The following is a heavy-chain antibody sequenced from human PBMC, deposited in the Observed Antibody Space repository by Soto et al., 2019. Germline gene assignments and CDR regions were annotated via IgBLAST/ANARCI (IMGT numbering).Heavy chain of an antibody. CDR3: ARKMTTVTTSAFDI. CDR1: GFTFSSYG. V-gene: IGHV3-21*01. CDR2: ISSSSSYI. Sequence: GGSLRLSCAASGFTFSSYGMNWVRQAPGKGLEWVSSISSSSSYIYYADSVKGRFTISRDNAKNSLYLQMNSLRAEDTAVYYCARKMTTVTTSAFDIWGQGTMVTVSS. D-gene: IGHD4-17*01. J-gene: IGHJ3*02.